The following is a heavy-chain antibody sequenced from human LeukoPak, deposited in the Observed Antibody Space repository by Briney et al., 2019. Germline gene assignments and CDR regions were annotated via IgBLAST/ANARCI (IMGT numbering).Heavy chain of an antibody. D-gene: IGHD3-16*01. Sequence: GRSLRLSCAASGFTFSSYAMNWVRQAPGKGLEWVAVISNDGSNKDYADSVKGRFSISRDNSKNTLYLQMNSLRPEDTAVYYCARVTFVLGSLGYWGQGTLVTVSS. V-gene: IGHV3-30-3*01. CDR3: ARVTFVLGSLGY. CDR2: ISNDGSNK. CDR1: GFTFSSYA. J-gene: IGHJ4*02.